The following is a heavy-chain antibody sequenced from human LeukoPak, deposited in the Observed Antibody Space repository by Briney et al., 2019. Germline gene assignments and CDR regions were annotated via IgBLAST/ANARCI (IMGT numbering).Heavy chain of an antibody. CDR1: GFTFSSYA. V-gene: IGHV3-23*01. CDR2: ISGSGGST. Sequence: PGGSLRLPCAASGFTFSSYAMSWVRQAPGKGLEWVSAISGSGGSTYYADSVKGRFTISRDNSKNTLYLQMNSLRAEDTAVYYCAKDLTYYYDSSGYYFWGQGTLVTVSS. CDR3: AKDLTYYYDSSGYYF. J-gene: IGHJ4*02. D-gene: IGHD3-22*01.